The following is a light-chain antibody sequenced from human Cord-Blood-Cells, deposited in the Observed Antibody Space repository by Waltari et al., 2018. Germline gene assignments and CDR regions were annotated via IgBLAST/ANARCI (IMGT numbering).Light chain of an antibody. CDR2: DVS. J-gene: IGLJ3*02. V-gene: IGLV2-14*01. Sequence: QSALTQPASVSGSPGQSITISCTGTSSDVGGSNYVSWYPPHPGKAPKLMIYDVSNRPSGVSNRFSGSKSGNTASLTISGLQAEDEADYYCSSYTSSSTRVFGGGTKLTVL. CDR1: SSDVGGSNY. CDR3: SSYTSSSTRV.